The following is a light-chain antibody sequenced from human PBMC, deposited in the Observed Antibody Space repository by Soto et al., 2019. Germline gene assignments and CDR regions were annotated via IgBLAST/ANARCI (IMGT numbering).Light chain of an antibody. CDR3: SSYTSSSTPYV. Sequence: QSALTQPAYVSGSHGQSITISCTGTSSDVGGYNYVSWYQQHPGKAPKLMIYEVSNRPSGVSNRFSGSKSGNTASLTISGLQAEDEADYYCSSYTSSSTPYVFGTGTKVTVL. CDR2: EVS. CDR1: SSDVGGYNY. J-gene: IGLJ1*01. V-gene: IGLV2-14*01.